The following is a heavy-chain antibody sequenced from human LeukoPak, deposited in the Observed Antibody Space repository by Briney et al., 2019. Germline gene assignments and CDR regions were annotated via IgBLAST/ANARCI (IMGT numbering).Heavy chain of an antibody. CDR2: ISYDGSNK. D-gene: IGHD5-12*01. CDR1: GFTFSSYA. CDR3: ASPTPQYSSYDWGAFDI. V-gene: IGHV3-30*04. J-gene: IGHJ3*02. Sequence: GGSLRLSCAASGFTFSSYAMHWVRQAPGKGLEWVAVISYDGSNKYYADSVKGRFTISRDNSKNTLYLQMNSLRAEDTAVYYCASPTPQYSSYDWGAFDIWGQGTMVTVSS.